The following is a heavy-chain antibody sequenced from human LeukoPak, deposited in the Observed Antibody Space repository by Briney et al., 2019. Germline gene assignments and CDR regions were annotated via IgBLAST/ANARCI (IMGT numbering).Heavy chain of an antibody. CDR1: GFIFNSHS. CDR2: ISSSSSTI. D-gene: IGHD6-19*01. CDR3: ARDSLYSSGWYLPNYFDY. V-gene: IGHV3-48*01. Sequence: TGGSLRLSCAASGFIFNSHSMNWVRQAPGKGLEWVSYISSSSSTIYYADSVKGRFTISRDNAKNSLYLQMNSLRAEDTAVYYCARDSLYSSGWYLPNYFDYWGQGTLVTVSS. J-gene: IGHJ4*02.